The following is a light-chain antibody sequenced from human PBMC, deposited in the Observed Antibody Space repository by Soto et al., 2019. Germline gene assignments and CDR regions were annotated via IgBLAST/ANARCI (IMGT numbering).Light chain of an antibody. J-gene: IGKJ1*01. CDR1: QTISSW. CDR2: KAS. Sequence: IHMPQSPSTLSGSVGGRVTVTCRASQTISSWLAWDQQKPGKAPKLLIYKASTLASGVPSRFSGSGSGTEFTLTINSPQPDDFATYYCQQYHIYSGTFGQGTKVDIK. CDR3: QQYHIYSGT. V-gene: IGKV1-5*03.